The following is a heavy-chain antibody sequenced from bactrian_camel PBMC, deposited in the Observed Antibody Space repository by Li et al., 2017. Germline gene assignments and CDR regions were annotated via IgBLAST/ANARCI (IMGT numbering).Heavy chain of an antibody. Sequence: HVQLVESGGGSVQPGETLRLSCTYRSELAFREPDMGWYRQAPGDKCKLVSRINRDDSTWYADTVKGRFTVSRDYVKRIVYLEMNDLKPEDTGMYYCAADWSTYRKRSVYDGGCRGESSGQGTQVTVS. CDR2: INRDDST. V-gene: IGHV3S53*01. D-gene: IGHD7*01. J-gene: IGHJ4*01. CDR1: ELAFREPD.